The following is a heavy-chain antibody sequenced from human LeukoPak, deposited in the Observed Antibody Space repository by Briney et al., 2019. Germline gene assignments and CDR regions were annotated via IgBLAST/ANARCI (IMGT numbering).Heavy chain of an antibody. Sequence: ASLKVSCKASGYTFTGYYIFWVRQAPGQGLEWMGWINPNSGGTNYAQKFQGRVTMTRDTSISTAYMELSRLRSDDTAVFYCTRGHHYFVSGSYYNFWGQGTLVTVSS. CDR2: INPNSGGT. J-gene: IGHJ4*02. V-gene: IGHV1-2*02. CDR1: GYTFTGYY. CDR3: TRGHHYFVSGSYYNF. D-gene: IGHD3-10*01.